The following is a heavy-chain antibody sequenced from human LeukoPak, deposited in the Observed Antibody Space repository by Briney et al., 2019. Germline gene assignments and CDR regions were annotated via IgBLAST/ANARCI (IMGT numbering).Heavy chain of an antibody. CDR1: GFTFSSYT. D-gene: IGHD3-16*01. CDR3: ARDSWVDY. Sequence: GGSLGLSCAASGFTFSSYTMNWVRQAPGKGLEWVSSISSSSTYINYADSVKGRFTTSRDDAKNSLNLQMNSLRAEDTAVYYCARDSWVDYWGQGTLVTVSS. J-gene: IGHJ4*02. CDR2: ISSSSTYI. V-gene: IGHV3-21*01.